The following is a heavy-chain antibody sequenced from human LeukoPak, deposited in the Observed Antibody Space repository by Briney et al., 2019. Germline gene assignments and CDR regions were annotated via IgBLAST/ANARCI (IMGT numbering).Heavy chain of an antibody. CDR2: ISHSGST. J-gene: IGHJ4*02. Sequence: SETLSLTCTVSGGSISSYYWSWIRQPPGKGLEWIGYISHSGSTNYNPSLKSRVTISVDTSKNQFSLKLSSVTAADTAVYYCARGGGYYDRDNTVFDYWGQGTLVTVSS. D-gene: IGHD3-22*01. CDR1: GGSISSYY. CDR3: ARGGGYYDRDNTVFDY. V-gene: IGHV4-59*01.